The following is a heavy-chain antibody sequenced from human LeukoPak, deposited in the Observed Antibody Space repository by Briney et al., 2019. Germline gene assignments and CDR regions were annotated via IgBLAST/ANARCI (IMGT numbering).Heavy chain of an antibody. CDR2: INPNSGGT. CDR3: ARDRIFGGAPDY. V-gene: IGHV1-2*02. Sequence: ASVKVSCKASGYTFTGYYMRWVRQAPGQGLEWMGWINPNSGGTNYAQKFQGRVTMTRDTSISTAYMELSRLRSDDMAVYYCARDRIFGGAPDYWGQGTLVTVSS. CDR1: GYTFTGYY. J-gene: IGHJ4*02. D-gene: IGHD2/OR15-2a*01.